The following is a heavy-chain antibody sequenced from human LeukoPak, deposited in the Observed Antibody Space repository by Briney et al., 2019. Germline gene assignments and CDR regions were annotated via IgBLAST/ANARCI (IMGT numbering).Heavy chain of an antibody. Sequence: VKPSETLSLTCAISGGSISSYYWSWIRQPPGKGLEWIGYIYYSGSTNYNPSLKSRVTISVDTSKNQFSLKLSSVTAADTAVYYCARHSVYGDYGQNYFDYWGQGTLVTVSS. J-gene: IGHJ4*02. D-gene: IGHD4-17*01. CDR2: IYYSGST. V-gene: IGHV4-59*08. CDR3: ARHSVYGDYGQNYFDY. CDR1: GGSISSYY.